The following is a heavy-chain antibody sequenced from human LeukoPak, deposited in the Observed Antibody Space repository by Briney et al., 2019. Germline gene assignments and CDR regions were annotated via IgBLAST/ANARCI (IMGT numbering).Heavy chain of an antibody. D-gene: IGHD7-27*01. Sequence: SVKVSCKASVGTFSSYAISWVRQAPGQGLEWMGRIIPILGIANYAQKFQGRVTITADKSTSTAYMELSSLRSEDTAVYYCARDLGKNDYWGQGTLVTVSS. CDR2: IIPILGIA. CDR1: VGTFSSYA. CDR3: ARDLGKNDY. V-gene: IGHV1-69*04. J-gene: IGHJ4*02.